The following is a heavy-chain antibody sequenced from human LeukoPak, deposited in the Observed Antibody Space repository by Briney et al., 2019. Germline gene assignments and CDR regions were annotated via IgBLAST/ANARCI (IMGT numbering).Heavy chain of an antibody. CDR2: FDPEDGET. Sequence: GASMKVSCKVSGYTLTELSMHWVRQAPGKGLEWMGGFDPEDGETIYAQKFQGRVTMTEDTSTDTAYMELSSLRSEDTAVYYCATDYYDSSGYYYYGMDVWGQGTTVTVSS. CDR3: ATDYYDSSGYYYYGMDV. J-gene: IGHJ6*02. D-gene: IGHD3-22*01. V-gene: IGHV1-24*01. CDR1: GYTLTELS.